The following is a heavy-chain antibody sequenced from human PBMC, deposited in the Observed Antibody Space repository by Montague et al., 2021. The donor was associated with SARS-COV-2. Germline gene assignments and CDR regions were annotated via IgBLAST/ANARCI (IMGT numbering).Heavy chain of an antibody. D-gene: IGHD6-19*01. CDR3: VGPLYSSGPLDY. J-gene: IGHJ4*01. Sequence: SLRLSCAASGFTFSTYSMNWVRQAPGKGLEWVSCISSSSSDKYYADSVKGRFTISRDNAKNSLYLQMNSLRAQDTAVYYCVGPLYSSGPLDYWGQGTLVTVSS. CDR2: ISSSSSDK. V-gene: IGHV3-21*01. CDR1: GFTFSTYS.